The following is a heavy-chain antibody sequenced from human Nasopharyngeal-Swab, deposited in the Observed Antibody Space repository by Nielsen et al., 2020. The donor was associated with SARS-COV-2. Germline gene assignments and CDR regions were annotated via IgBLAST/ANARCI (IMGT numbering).Heavy chain of an antibody. CDR1: GGSISSYY. V-gene: IGHV4-4*08. Sequence: SETLSLTCTISGGSISSYYWTWIRQPPGKGLEWIGRIYTSGSTNYNPSLKSRVTISVDTSKNQFSLKLSSVTAADTAVYYCARDSSIAAAGTDSAFDIWGQGTMVTVSS. CDR2: IYTSGST. D-gene: IGHD6-13*01. J-gene: IGHJ3*02. CDR3: ARDSSIAAAGTDSAFDI.